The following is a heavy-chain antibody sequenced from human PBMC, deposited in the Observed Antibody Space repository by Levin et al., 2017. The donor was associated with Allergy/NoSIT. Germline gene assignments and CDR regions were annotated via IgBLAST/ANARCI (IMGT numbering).Heavy chain of an antibody. Sequence: SCAASGFTFSNYGIHWVRQAPGKGLEWVGIISYDGSNQYYADFARGRFTLSRDNSKNTVYLQMNSLRAEDTAVYYCAKGEGDGYTFFYWGQGTLVTVSS. CDR1: GFTFSNYG. J-gene: IGHJ4*02. V-gene: IGHV3-30*18. CDR3: AKGEGDGYTFFY. D-gene: IGHD5-24*01. CDR2: ISYDGSNQ.